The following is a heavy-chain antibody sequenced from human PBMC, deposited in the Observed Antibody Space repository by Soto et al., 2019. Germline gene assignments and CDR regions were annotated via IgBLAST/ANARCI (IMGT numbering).Heavy chain of an antibody. J-gene: IGHJ4*02. CDR3: ARGLRFLGGKWD. CDR2: ISSSTSTI. Sequence: EVQLVESGGGLVQPGGSLRLSCAASGFTFSSYSMNWVRQAPGKGLEWVSYISSSTSTIYYADSVKGRFTISRDNAKNSLYLQMNSLRDEDTAVYYCARGLRFLGGKWDWGQGTLVTVSS. D-gene: IGHD3-3*01. V-gene: IGHV3-48*02. CDR1: GFTFSSYS.